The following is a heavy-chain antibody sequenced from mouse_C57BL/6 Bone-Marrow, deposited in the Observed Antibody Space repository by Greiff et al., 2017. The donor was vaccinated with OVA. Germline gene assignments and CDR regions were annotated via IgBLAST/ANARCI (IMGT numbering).Heavy chain of an antibody. V-gene: IGHV5-4*01. D-gene: IGHD1-1*01. CDR2: ISDGGSYT. CDR1: GFTFSSYA. Sequence: VQVVESGGGLVKPGGSLKLSCAASGFTFSSYAMSWVRQTPEKRLEWVATISDGGSYTYYPDNVKGRFTISRDNAKNNLYLQMSHLKSEDTAMYYCARALYYYGSRRDYWGQGTTLTVSS. CDR3: ARALYYYGSRRDY. J-gene: IGHJ2*01.